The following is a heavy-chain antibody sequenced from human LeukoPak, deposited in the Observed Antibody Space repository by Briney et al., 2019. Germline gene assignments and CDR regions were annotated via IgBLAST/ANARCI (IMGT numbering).Heavy chain of an antibody. V-gene: IGHV4-31*03. CDR3: ARALYASLTMTFDY. D-gene: IGHD3-22*01. CDR2: IYYSGST. J-gene: IGHJ4*02. Sequence: SETLSLTCTVSGGSISSGGYYWSWIRQHPGKGLGWIGYIYYSGSTYYNPSLKSRITISVDTSKNQFSLKLSSVTAADTAVYYCARALYASLTMTFDYWGQGTLVTVSS. CDR1: GGSISSGGYY.